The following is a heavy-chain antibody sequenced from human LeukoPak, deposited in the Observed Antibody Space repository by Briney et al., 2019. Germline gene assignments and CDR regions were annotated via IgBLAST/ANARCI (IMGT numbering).Heavy chain of an antibody. Sequence: SETLSLTCTVSGGSISSGGYYWSWIRQHPGKGLEGIGYIYYSGSTYYNPSLKSRVTISVDTSKNQFSLKLSSVTAADTAVYYCARRVYDILTGHLNWFDPWGQGTLVTVSS. V-gene: IGHV4-31*03. CDR3: ARRVYDILTGHLNWFDP. CDR1: GGSISSGGYY. D-gene: IGHD3-9*01. CDR2: IYYSGST. J-gene: IGHJ5*02.